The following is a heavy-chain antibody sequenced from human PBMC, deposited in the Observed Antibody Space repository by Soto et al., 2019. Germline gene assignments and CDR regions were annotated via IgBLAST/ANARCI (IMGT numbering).Heavy chain of an antibody. CDR2: VNPDGTTT. Sequence: EVQLVESGGGLVQPGGSLRLSCAASGFTFSTYWMHWVRQVPGKGLVWVSRVNPDGTTTNYAASVKGRFTISRDNAKNTLHLQTNSLRVDDTAVYFCARDLAGVDDSWGQGTLVTASS. J-gene: IGHJ4*02. D-gene: IGHD7-27*01. CDR3: ARDLAGVDDS. CDR1: GFTFSTYW. V-gene: IGHV3-74*01.